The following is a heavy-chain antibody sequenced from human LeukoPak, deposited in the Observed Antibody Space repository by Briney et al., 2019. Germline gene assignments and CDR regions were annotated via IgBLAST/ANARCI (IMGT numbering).Heavy chain of an antibody. CDR3: VRGEYSSSWHSEYFHY. J-gene: IGHJ1*01. CDR2: IWNDGSNK. V-gene: IGHV3-33*01. CDR1: GFIFSNYG. D-gene: IGHD6-13*01. Sequence: PGGSLRLSCAPSGFIFSNYGMHWLRQAPGKGLEWVAIIWNDGSNKYYADSVKGRFTISRDNAKNTLYLQMNSLRVEDTAMYYCVRGEYSSSWHSEYFHYWGQGTLVTVSS.